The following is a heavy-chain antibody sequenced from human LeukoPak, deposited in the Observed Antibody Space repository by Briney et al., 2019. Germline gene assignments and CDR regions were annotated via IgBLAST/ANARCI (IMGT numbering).Heavy chain of an antibody. CDR2: IYTSGST. V-gene: IGHV4-61*02. Sequence: TSETLSLTCAVSGYSISSNYYWSWIRQPAGKGLEWIGRIYTSGSTNYNPSLKSRVTISVDTSKNQFSLKLSSVTAADTAVYYCARDIRSGYCSSTSCYTGIWFDPWGQGTLVTVSS. CDR1: GYSISSNYY. CDR3: ARDIRSGYCSSTSCYTGIWFDP. D-gene: IGHD2-2*02. J-gene: IGHJ5*02.